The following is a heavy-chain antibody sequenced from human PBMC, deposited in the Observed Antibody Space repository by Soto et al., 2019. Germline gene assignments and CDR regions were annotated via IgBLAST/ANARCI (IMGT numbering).Heavy chain of an antibody. CDR1: EDTFRNYA. CDR2: IIPIFATA. Sequence: QVELVQSGAEVKKPGSSVKVSCQASEDTFRNYAISWVRQAPGQGLEWMGGIIPIFATANYAQKFQGRVTITAATSANQVYLELSSMRSEDTAVYYCASTKYDSSAYYCWYLGLWGRGTLVTVPS. J-gene: IGHJ2*01. D-gene: IGHD3-22*01. CDR3: ASTKYDSSAYYCWYLGL. V-gene: IGHV1-69*06.